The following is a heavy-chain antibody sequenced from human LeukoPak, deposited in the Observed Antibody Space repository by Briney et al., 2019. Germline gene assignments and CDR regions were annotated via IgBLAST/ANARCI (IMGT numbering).Heavy chain of an antibody. J-gene: IGHJ2*01. CDR3: ASETTVTPYGYFDL. V-gene: IGHV4-39*07. CDR2: IYYSGST. D-gene: IGHD4-17*01. CDR1: GVSISSSSYY. Sequence: ETLSLTFTVSGVSISSSSYYWGWLRQPPGKGLEWIGSIYYSGSTYYNPSLKSRVTISVDTYKNQFSLKLSSVTAADTAVYYCASETTVTPYGYFDLWGRGTLVTVSS.